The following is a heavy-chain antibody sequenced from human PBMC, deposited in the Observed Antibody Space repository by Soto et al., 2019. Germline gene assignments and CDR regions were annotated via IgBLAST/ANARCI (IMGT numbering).Heavy chain of an antibody. Sequence: EVQLLESGGGLVQPGGSLRLSCAASGFSFNNYGTRWVRQAPGKGLEWVSLINTSGKTYYADSVKGRFTMSRDNSKNTLYLQMNSLRAEDTAMYYCAKSVCTNGLFDCWGQGTLFTVSS. V-gene: IGHV3-23*01. CDR3: AKSVCTNGLFDC. CDR2: INTSGKT. J-gene: IGHJ4*02. D-gene: IGHD2-8*01. CDR1: GFSFNNYG.